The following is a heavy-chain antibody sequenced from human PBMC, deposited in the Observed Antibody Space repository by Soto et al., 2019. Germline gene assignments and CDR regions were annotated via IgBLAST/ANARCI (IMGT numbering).Heavy chain of an antibody. D-gene: IGHD3-16*01. Sequence: EVHLLESGGGLVQPGGSLRLSCAASGFTFINHAMNWVRQTPGKGLEWVSVSSGSGGGTYYADSVKGRFTVSRDKSTNTLYLQMNSLRAEDSAVYYCARSPYDDPHAFDFWGQGTMVAVSS. V-gene: IGHV3-23*01. CDR1: GFTFINHA. J-gene: IGHJ3*01. CDR3: ARSPYDDPHAFDF. CDR2: SSGSGGGT.